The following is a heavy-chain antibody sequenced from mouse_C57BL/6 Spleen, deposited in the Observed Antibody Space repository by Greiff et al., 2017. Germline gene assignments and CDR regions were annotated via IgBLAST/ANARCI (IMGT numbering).Heavy chain of an antibody. CDR2: ISSGSGTI. CDR1: GFTFSDYG. D-gene: IGHD1-1*01. CDR3: ARRAVVATGGAMDY. V-gene: IGHV5-17*01. Sequence: EVQVVESGGGLVKPGGSLKLSCAASGFTFSDYGMHWVRQAPEKGLEWVAYISSGSGTIYYADTVKGRFTISRDNANNTLFLQMTSLRSEDTAMYYGARRAVVATGGAMDYWGQGTSVTVSS. J-gene: IGHJ4*01.